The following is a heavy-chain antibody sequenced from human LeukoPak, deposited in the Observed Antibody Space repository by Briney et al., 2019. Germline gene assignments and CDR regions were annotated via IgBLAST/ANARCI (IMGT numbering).Heavy chain of an antibody. D-gene: IGHD5-18*01. V-gene: IGHV4-59*01. Sequence: PSETLSLTCTVSGGSISSYYWSWIRQPPGKGLEWIGYIYYSGSTNYNPSLKSRVTISVDTSKNQFSLKLSSVTAADTAVYYCARISPYKYSYGVIDYWGQGTLVTVSS. CDR2: IYYSGST. J-gene: IGHJ4*02. CDR3: ARISPYKYSYGVIDY. CDR1: GGSISSYY.